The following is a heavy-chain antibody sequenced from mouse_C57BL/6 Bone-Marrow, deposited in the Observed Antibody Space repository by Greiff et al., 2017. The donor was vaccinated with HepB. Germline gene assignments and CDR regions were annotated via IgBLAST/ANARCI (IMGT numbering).Heavy chain of an antibody. CDR3: ARGVGPAY. J-gene: IGHJ3*01. Sequence: EVKLEESGPGLVKPSQSLSLTCSVTGYSITSGYYWNWIRQFPGNKLEWMGYISYDGSNNYNPSLKNRISITRDTSKNQFFLKLNSVTTEDTATYYCARGVGPAYWGQGTLVTVSA. CDR2: ISYDGSN. D-gene: IGHD1-1*01. CDR1: GYSITSGYY. V-gene: IGHV3-6*01.